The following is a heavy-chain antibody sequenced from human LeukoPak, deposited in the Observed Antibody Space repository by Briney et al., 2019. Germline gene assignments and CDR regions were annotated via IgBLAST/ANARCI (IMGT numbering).Heavy chain of an antibody. CDR2: INHSGTT. CDR3: ARSEGSGSTVLHY. Sequence: SETLSLTCAVYGGSFSGYYWTLIRQPPGKGLEWIGEINHSGTTNYNPSLKSRVTISVDTSKNRFSLKLSSVTAADTAVYYCARSEGSGSTVLHYWGQGTLVTVSS. CDR1: GGSFSGYY. D-gene: IGHD3-10*01. J-gene: IGHJ4*02. V-gene: IGHV4-34*01.